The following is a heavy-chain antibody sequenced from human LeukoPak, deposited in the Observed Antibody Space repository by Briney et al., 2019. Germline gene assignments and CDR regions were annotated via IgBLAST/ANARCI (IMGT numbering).Heavy chain of an antibody. D-gene: IGHD3-16*01. CDR1: GFTFSTYA. CDR3: ARDLGETAGFDY. J-gene: IGHJ4*02. Sequence: PGGSLRLSCAASGFTFSTYAMHWVRQAPGKGLEWVAVISYDGSNKYYADSVKGRFTISRDNSKNTLYLQMNSLRAEDTAVYYCARDLGETAGFDYWGQGTLVTVSS. CDR2: ISYDGSNK. V-gene: IGHV3-30*04.